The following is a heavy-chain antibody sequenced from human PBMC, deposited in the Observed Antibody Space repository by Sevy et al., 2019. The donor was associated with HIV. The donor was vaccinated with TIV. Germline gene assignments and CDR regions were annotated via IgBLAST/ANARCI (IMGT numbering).Heavy chain of an antibody. D-gene: IGHD2-15*01. J-gene: IGHJ6*02. V-gene: IGHV3-23*01. CDR3: ARGDRTFYGLDV. CDR2: ISGSGGST. CDR1: GFIFSTYT. Sequence: GGSLRLSCAASGFIFSTYTMPWVRQAPGKGLEWVSGISGSGGSTYYADSMKGRFTIFRDKSKSTVHLQMNSLRAEDTAVYYCARGDRTFYGLDVWGQGTTVTVSS.